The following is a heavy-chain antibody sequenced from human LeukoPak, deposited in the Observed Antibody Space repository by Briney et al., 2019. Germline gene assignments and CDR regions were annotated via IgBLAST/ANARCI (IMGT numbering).Heavy chain of an antibody. V-gene: IGHV4-39*01. D-gene: IGHD3-10*01. CDR3: ARHTSREYYFDY. J-gene: IGHJ4*02. CDR1: GGSISSSSYY. Sequence: SETLSLTCTVSGGSISSSSYYWGWIRQPPGKGLEWIGSICYSGSTYYNPSLKSRVTISVDTSKNQFSLKLSSVTAADTAVYYCARHTSREYYFDYWGQGTLVTVSS. CDR2: ICYSGST.